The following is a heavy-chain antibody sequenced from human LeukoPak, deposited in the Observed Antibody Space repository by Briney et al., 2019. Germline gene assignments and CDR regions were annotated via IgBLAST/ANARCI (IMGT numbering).Heavy chain of an antibody. V-gene: IGHV3-23*01. CDR2: ISGSGGST. CDR1: GFTFSSYA. Sequence: GGSLRPSCAASGFTFSSYAMSWVRQAPGKGLEWVSAISGSGGSTYYADSVKGRFTISRDNSKNTLYLQMNSLRAEDTAVYYCAKDRGRRSYSSELYWGQGTLVTVSS. D-gene: IGHD1-26*01. J-gene: IGHJ4*02. CDR3: AKDRGRRSYSSELY.